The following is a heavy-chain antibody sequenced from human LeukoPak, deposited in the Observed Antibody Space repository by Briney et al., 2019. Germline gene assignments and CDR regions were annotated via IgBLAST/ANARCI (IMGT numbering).Heavy chain of an antibody. V-gene: IGHV1-18*01. CDR1: GYTFTSYG. J-gene: IGHJ4*02. CDR2: ISAYNDNT. D-gene: IGHD2-21*02. CDR3: ARDRGTYCGGDRPSGDY. Sequence: GASVKVSCKASGYTFTSYGITWVRQAPGQGLEWMGWISAYNDNTNYAQKVQGRVTMTTDTYSSTAYMELRSLRSDDTAVYYCARDRGTYCGGDRPSGDYWGQGPLVTVSS.